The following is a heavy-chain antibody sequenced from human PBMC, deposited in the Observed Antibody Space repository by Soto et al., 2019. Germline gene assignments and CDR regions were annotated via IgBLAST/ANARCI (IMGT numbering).Heavy chain of an antibody. J-gene: IGHJ4*02. CDR1: GFTFSTDS. CDR3: XXXXXXGFDY. Sequence: EVQLVESGGGLVQPGGSLRLSCVASGFTFSTDSMNWVRQAPGKGLEWVAHISTSGATRYYADSVKGRFTISRDNDKXXXXXXXXXXXXXXXXXXXXXXXXXXGFDYWGQGTLVTVSS. V-gene: IGHV3-48*01. CDR2: ISTSGATR.